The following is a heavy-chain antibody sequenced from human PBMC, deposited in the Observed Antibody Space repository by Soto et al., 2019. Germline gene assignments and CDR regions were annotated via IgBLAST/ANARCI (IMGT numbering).Heavy chain of an antibody. CDR3: ARDDSTAMATIYPLIS. CDR2: IIPIFGTA. J-gene: IGHJ5*02. CDR1: GGTFSSYA. Sequence: QVQLVQSGAEVKKPGSSVKVSCKASGGTFSSYAISWVRQAPGQGLEWMGGIIPIFGTANYAQKFQGRVTITADESKSAAYMELSSLRSEDTAVYYCARDDSTAMATIYPLISWGQGTLVTVSS. V-gene: IGHV1-69*01. D-gene: IGHD5-12*01.